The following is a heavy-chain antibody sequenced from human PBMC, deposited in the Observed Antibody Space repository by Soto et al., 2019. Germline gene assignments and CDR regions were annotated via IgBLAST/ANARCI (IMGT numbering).Heavy chain of an antibody. CDR2: ISGYNGNT. J-gene: IGHJ4*02. V-gene: IGHV1-18*01. D-gene: IGHD1-26*01. CDR3: ARYVGAQIVDY. Sequence: QVQLVQSGAEVKKPGASVKVSCKASGYTFISYGISWVRQAPGQGLEWMGWISGYNGNTKYAQKLQGRVTMTTDTSAGTAYMELRCLRSDDTAVDYFARYVGAQIVDYWGQGTLVTVSS. CDR1: GYTFISYG.